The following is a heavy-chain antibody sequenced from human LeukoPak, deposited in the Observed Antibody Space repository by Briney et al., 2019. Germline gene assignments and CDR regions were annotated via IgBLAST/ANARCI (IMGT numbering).Heavy chain of an antibody. V-gene: IGHV4-59*01. CDR3: ARAPAATFDY. D-gene: IGHD2-2*01. J-gene: IGHJ4*02. CDR2: IYYSGST. CDR1: GGSISSYY. Sequence: PSETLSLTCTVSGGSISSYYWSWIRQPPGKGLECIGYIYYSGSTSYNPSLKSRVTISVDTSKNQFSLKLSSVTAADTAVYYCARAPAATFDYWGQGTLVTVSS.